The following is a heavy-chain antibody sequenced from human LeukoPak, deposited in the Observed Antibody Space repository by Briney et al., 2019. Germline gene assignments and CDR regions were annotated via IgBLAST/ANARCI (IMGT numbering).Heavy chain of an antibody. CDR2: IRSKANSYAT. V-gene: IGHV3-73*01. CDR3: TRPCGSALDAFDI. Sequence: GGSLRLSCAASGFTFSGSAMHWVRQASGKGLEWVGRIRSKANSYATAYAASVKGRFTISRDDSKNTAYLQMNSLKTEDTAVYYCTRPCGSALDAFDIWGQGTMVTVSS. CDR1: GFTFSGSA. D-gene: IGHD6-25*01. J-gene: IGHJ3*02.